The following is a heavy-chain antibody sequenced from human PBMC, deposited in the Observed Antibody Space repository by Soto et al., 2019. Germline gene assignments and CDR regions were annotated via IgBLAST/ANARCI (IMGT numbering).Heavy chain of an antibody. CDR2: NNPNSGGT. Sequence: GASVKVSCKASGYTFTSYDINWVRQATGQGLEWMGWNNPNSGGTNYAQKFQGWVTMTRDTSISTAYMELSRLRSDDTAVYYCARGAGSFSYAFDIWGQGTMVT. V-gene: IGHV1-2*04. CDR1: GYTFTSYD. J-gene: IGHJ3*02. CDR3: ARGAGSFSYAFDI.